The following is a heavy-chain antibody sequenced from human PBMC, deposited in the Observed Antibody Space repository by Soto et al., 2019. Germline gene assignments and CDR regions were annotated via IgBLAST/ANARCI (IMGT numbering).Heavy chain of an antibody. CDR2: ISSSSIHI. V-gene: IGHV3-21*01. Sequence: PGGSLRLSCAASGFIFNSYTMNWVRQAPGKGLEWVSSISSSSIHIYYADSVKGRFIISRDNAKNSLYLQMNTLRAEDTAVYYCAKHRNLYPFLYGIDVWGQGTTVTVSS. CDR3: AKHRNLYPFLYGIDV. J-gene: IGHJ6*02. CDR1: GFIFNSYT. D-gene: IGHD3-16*01.